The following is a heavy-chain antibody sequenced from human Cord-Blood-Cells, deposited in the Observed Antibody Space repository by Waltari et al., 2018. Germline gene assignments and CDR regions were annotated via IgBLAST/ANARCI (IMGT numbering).Heavy chain of an antibody. CDR3: ASWKRGYCSSTSCYYFDY. CDR1: GGSISSSSYY. CDR2: IYYSGST. Sequence: QLQLQESGPGLVKPSETLSLTCTVSGGSISSSSYYWGWIRQPPGKGLEWFGSIYYSGSTYYNPSLKSRVTISVDTSKNQFSLKLSSVTAADTAVYYCASWKRGYCSSTSCYYFDYWGQGTLVTVSS. V-gene: IGHV4-39*01. D-gene: IGHD2-2*01. J-gene: IGHJ4*02.